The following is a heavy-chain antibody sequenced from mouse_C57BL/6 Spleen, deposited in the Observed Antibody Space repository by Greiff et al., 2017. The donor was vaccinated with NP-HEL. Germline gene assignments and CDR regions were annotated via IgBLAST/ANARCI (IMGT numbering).Heavy chain of an antibody. CDR3: SLSSYNFDY. J-gene: IGHJ2*01. CDR1: GYSITSGYY. V-gene: IGHV3-6*01. CDR2: ISYDGSN. D-gene: IGHD1-1*01. Sequence: VQLKESGPGLVKPSQSLSLTCSVTGYSITSGYYWNWIRQFPGNKLEWMGYISYDGSNNYNPSLKNRISITRDTSKNQFFLKLNSVTTEDTATYYCSLSSYNFDYWGQGTTLTVSS.